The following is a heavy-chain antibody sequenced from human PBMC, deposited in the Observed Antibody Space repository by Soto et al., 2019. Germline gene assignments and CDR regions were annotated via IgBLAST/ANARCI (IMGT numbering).Heavy chain of an antibody. Sequence: SVKVSCKASGGTFSSYTISWVRQAPGQGLEWMGRIIPILGIANYAQKFQGRVTMTTDTSTSTAYMELRSLRSDDTAVYYCARDQVLIGYVDYWGQGTLVTVSS. CDR2: IIPILGIA. CDR1: GGTFSSYT. V-gene: IGHV1-69*04. J-gene: IGHJ4*02. CDR3: ARDQVLIGYVDY.